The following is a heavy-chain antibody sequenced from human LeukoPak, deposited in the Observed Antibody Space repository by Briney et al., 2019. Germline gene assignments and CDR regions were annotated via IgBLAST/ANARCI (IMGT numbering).Heavy chain of an antibody. D-gene: IGHD2-2*01. CDR2: ISGSGGST. V-gene: IGHV3-23*01. J-gene: IGHJ4*02. CDR3: ANIRGYCSYSSCYADS. CDR1: GLTIANSA. Sequence: PGGSLRLSCAASGLTIANSAMTWVRRAPGKGLEWVSGISGSGGSTYFADSVKGRFTISRDNSQNTLYLQMNSLRAEDTAVYYCANIRGYCSYSSCYADSWGQGTLVTVSS.